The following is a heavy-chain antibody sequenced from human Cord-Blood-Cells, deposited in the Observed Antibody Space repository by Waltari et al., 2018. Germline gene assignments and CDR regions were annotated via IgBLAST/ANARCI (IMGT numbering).Heavy chain of an antibody. CDR1: GGTFSSYA. CDR2: IIPILCIA. CDR3: ARSDGSSWYDY. Sequence: QVQLVQSGAEVKKPGSSVKVSCKASGGTFSSYAISWVRQAPGQGLEWMGGIIPILCIANNAQKFQGRVKITEDESRSTAYMELGSLRSEDTAVYYCARSDGSSWYDYWGQGTLVTVSS. D-gene: IGHD6-13*01. J-gene: IGHJ4*02. V-gene: IGHV1-69*04.